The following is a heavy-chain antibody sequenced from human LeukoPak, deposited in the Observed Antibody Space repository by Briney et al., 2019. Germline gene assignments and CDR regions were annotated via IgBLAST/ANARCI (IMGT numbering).Heavy chain of an antibody. V-gene: IGHV3-21*01. J-gene: IGHJ4*02. CDR2: ISSSSSYI. CDR3: ARDGEGYSYGLHYFDY. CDR1: GFTFSSYS. D-gene: IGHD5-18*01. Sequence: GGSLRLSCAASGFTFSSYSINWVRQAPGKGLEWVSSISSSSSYIYYADSVKGRFTISRDNAKNSLYLQMNSLRAEDTAVYYCARDGEGYSYGLHYFDYWGQGTLVTVSS.